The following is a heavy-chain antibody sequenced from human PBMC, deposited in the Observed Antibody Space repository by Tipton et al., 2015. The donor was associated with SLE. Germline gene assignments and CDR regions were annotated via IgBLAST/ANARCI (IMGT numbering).Heavy chain of an antibody. CDR3: ARGSYSSSSGLNWFDP. V-gene: IGHV4-34*01. J-gene: IGHJ5*02. CDR2: IYYSGST. CDR1: GGSFSGYY. Sequence: TLSLTCAVYGGSFSGYYWSWIRQPPGKGLEWIGSIYYSGSTYYNPSLKSRVTISVDTSKNQFSLKLSSVTAADTAVYYCARGSYSSSSGLNWFDPWGQGTLVTVSS. D-gene: IGHD6-6*01.